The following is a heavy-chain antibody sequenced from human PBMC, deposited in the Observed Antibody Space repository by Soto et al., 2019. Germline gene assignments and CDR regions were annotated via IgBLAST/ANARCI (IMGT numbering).Heavy chain of an antibody. V-gene: IGHV1-69*06. CDR2: ITTVFGTP. D-gene: IGHD3-10*01. J-gene: IGHJ6*02. Sequence: QVQLVQSGAEVKKPGSSVKVSCKVSGGTFSSYRFSWVRQAPGQGLEWMGGITTVFGTPDYAQKFQGRVTVTADRSTNTAYMELSRLTSEDTAVYYCARDLPSLGVRSYGMDGWGQGITVTVSS. CDR1: GGTFSSYR. CDR3: ARDLPSLGVRSYGMDG.